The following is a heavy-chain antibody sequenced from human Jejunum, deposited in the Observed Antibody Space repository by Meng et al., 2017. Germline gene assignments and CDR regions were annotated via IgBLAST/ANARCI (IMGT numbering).Heavy chain of an antibody. J-gene: IGHJ4*02. D-gene: IGHD3-9*01. CDR2: IKHSVST. CDR1: GGSSSAYY. Sequence: SETLSLTCAVYGGSSSAYYWTWIRQPPGKGLEWIGEIKHSVSTNYKPSLKSRLTISVDTSKNQFSLKLTSVTAPDTAVYYCARRQGNALRYFDWLPPTLYFFDYWGQGTQVTVSS. CDR3: ARRQGNALRYFDWLPPTLYFFDY. V-gene: IGHV4-34*01.